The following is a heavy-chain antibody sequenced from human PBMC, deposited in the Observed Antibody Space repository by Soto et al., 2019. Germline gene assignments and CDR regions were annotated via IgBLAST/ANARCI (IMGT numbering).Heavy chain of an antibody. CDR2: INHSGST. V-gene: IGHV4-34*01. J-gene: IGHJ5*02. CDR3: ARRAVVAATLGWFDP. Sequence: SETLSLTCAVYGGSFSGYYWSWIRQPPGKGLEWIGEINHSGSTNYNPSLKSRVTISVDTSKNQFSLKLSSVTAADTAVYYCARRAVVAATLGWFDPWGQGTLVTVSS. CDR1: GGSFSGYY. D-gene: IGHD2-15*01.